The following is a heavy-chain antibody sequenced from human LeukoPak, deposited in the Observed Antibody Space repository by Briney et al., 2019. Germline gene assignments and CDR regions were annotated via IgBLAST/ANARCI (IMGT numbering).Heavy chain of an antibody. D-gene: IGHD2-2*01. CDR2: VYTSGST. Sequence: PSQTLSLTCTVSGGSISSGSYYWSWIRQPAGKGLEWIGRVYTSGSTNYNPSLKSRVTISVDTSKNQFSLKLSSVTAADTAVYYCARLITYVVGPVVVPAALDYWGQGTLVTVSS. CDR3: ARLITYVVGPVVVPAALDY. CDR1: GGSISSGSYY. V-gene: IGHV4-61*02. J-gene: IGHJ4*02.